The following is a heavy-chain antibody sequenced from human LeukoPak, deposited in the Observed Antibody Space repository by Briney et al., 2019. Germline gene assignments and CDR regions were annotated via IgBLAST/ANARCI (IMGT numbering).Heavy chain of an antibody. J-gene: IGHJ5*02. CDR1: GFTFTNYG. D-gene: IGHD3-22*01. CDR3: AKGLYYKDRSGYPA. V-gene: IGHV3-30*02. CDR2: IGYDGSNK. Sequence: PGGSLRLFRSASGFTFTNYGMHWVRQAPGQGLEWVAFIGYDGSNKYYADSVKGRFTVSRDKSKNTLYLQMNSLRTEDTAVYYCAKGLYYKDRSGYPAWGQGTLVTISS.